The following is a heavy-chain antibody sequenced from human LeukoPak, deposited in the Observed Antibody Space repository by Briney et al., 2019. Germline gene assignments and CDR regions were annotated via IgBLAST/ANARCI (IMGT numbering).Heavy chain of an antibody. CDR1: GGSISSYY. CDR2: IYYSGST. CDR3: ARVESFVPAAIDAFDI. Sequence: SETLSLTCTVSGGSISSYYWSWIRQPPGKGLEWIGYIYYSGSTNYNPSLKSRVTISVDTSKNQFSLKLSSVTAADTAVYYCARVESFVPAAIDAFDIWGQGTMVTVSS. J-gene: IGHJ3*02. V-gene: IGHV4-59*08. D-gene: IGHD2-2*02.